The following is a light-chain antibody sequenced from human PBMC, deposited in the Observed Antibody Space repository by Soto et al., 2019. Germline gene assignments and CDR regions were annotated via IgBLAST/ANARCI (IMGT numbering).Light chain of an antibody. CDR1: GSDIGGYNY. CDR3: SSYTSSSTWV. CDR2: DVW. J-gene: IGLJ3*02. V-gene: IGLV2-14*03. Sequence: QSALTQPASVSGSPGQSITIYCIGTGSDIGGYNYVSWYQQHPGKAPTLMIYDVWARPLGVSHRFSGSKSGNTASLTISGLQGDDEADYYCSSYTSSSTWVFGGGTKVTVL.